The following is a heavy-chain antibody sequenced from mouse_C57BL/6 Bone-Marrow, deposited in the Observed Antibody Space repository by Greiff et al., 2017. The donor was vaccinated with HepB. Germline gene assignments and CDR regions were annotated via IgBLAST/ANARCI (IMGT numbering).Heavy chain of an antibody. J-gene: IGHJ2*01. V-gene: IGHV1-64*01. CDR2: IHPNSGRT. Sequence: QVQLQQPGAELVKPGASVKLSCKASGYTFTSYWMHWVKQRPGQGLEGIGMIHPNSGRTNYNEKFKSKATLTVNKSSSTADMQLSSLTSEDSAVYYCARGGVYPFYFDYWGQGTTLTVSS. D-gene: IGHD1-3*01. CDR1: GYTFTSYW. CDR3: ARGGVYPFYFDY.